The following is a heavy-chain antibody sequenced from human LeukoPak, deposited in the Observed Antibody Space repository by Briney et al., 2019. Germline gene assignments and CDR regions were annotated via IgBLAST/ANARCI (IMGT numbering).Heavy chain of an antibody. Sequence: EASVKVSCKASGYTFTGYYMHWVRQAPGQGLEWMGWINPNSGGTNYAQKFQGWVTMTRDTSISTAYMELSRLRSDDTAVYYCSRDYDILTGYLSIWTYYGMDVWGQGTTVTVSS. V-gene: IGHV1-2*04. CDR1: GYTFTGYY. J-gene: IGHJ6*02. CDR2: INPNSGGT. D-gene: IGHD3-9*01. CDR3: SRDYDILTGYLSIWTYYGMDV.